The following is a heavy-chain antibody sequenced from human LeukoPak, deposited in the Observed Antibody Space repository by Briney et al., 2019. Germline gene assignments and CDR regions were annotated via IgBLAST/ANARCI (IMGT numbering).Heavy chain of an antibody. CDR3: ARRSSPAYYYGSGSRGWSY. V-gene: IGHV4-39*07. J-gene: IGHJ4*02. Sequence: SETLSLTCTVSSGSISTSNYYWGWVRQPPGKALEWIGNIFYSGSTYYSPSLKSRVTISVDTSKNQFSLKLSSVTAADTAVYYCARRSSPAYYYGSGSRGWSYWGQGTLVTVSS. CDR2: IFYSGST. D-gene: IGHD3-10*01. CDR1: SGSISTSNYY.